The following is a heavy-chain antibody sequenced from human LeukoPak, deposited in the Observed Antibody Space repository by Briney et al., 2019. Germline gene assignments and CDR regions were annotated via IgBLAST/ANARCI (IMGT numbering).Heavy chain of an antibody. V-gene: IGHV5-51*01. D-gene: IGHD6-13*01. CDR3: ARRPIASPGYYFDY. J-gene: IGHJ4*02. Sequence: GESLKISCKGSGYSFTTDYIAWVRQMPGKGLEWMGIIYPGDSDTRYSPSFQGQVTISADKSISTAYLQWSSLKASDTAMYYCARRPIASPGYYFDYWGQGTLVTVSS. CDR2: IYPGDSDT. CDR1: GYSFTTDY.